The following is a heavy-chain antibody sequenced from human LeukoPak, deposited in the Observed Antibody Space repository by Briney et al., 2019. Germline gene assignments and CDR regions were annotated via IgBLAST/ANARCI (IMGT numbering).Heavy chain of an antibody. Sequence: GRSLRLSCAASGFTFDDYAMHWVRQAPGKGLEWVSGISWNSGSIGYADSVKGRFTISRDNAKNSLYLQMNSLRAEDTAVYYCARAYSSGWYEYYFDYWGQGTLVTVSS. CDR2: ISWNSGSI. V-gene: IGHV3-9*01. CDR1: GFTFDDYA. D-gene: IGHD6-19*01. CDR3: ARAYSSGWYEYYFDY. J-gene: IGHJ4*02.